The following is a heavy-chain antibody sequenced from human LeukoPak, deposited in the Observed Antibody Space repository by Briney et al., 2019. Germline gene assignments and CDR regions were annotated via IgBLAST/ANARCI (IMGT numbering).Heavy chain of an antibody. CDR3: ARIGSYDEYYFDC. CDR1: GGSLSSSSYY. J-gene: IGHJ4*02. V-gene: IGHV4-39*01. D-gene: IGHD2-15*01. Sequence: SETLSLTCTVSGGSLSSSSYYWGWLRQPPGTGLEWIGSIYYSGSTYYNPSLKSRVTISVDTSKNQFSLKLSSVTAADTAVYYCARIGSYDEYYFDCWGQGTLVTVSS. CDR2: IYYSGST.